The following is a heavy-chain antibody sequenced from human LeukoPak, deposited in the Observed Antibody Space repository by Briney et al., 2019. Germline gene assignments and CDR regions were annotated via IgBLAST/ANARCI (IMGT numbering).Heavy chain of an antibody. CDR1: GFNFRTYA. J-gene: IGHJ4*02. Sequence: GGSLRLSCAASGFNFRTYAMSWVRQAPGKGLEWVSAISGSGGSTYYADSVKGRFTISRDNSKNTLYLQMNSLRAEDTAVYYCAREGISYDSSGYTEYYFDYWGQGTLVTVSS. CDR2: ISGSGGST. CDR3: AREGISYDSSGYTEYYFDY. D-gene: IGHD3-22*01. V-gene: IGHV3-23*01.